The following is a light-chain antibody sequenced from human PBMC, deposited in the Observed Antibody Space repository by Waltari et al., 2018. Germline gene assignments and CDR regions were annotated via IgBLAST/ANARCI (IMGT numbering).Light chain of an antibody. Sequence: QSALTQPASVSGSPGQSITISCTGTSSDVGGYNYVSWYQQHPGKAPKLMIYDVSTRPAGVSNRVSGSKSGNTASLTISGLQAEDEADYYCSSYISSSTLELFGGGTSLTVL. CDR3: SSYISSSTLEL. J-gene: IGLJ2*01. V-gene: IGLV2-14*03. CDR1: SSDVGGYNY. CDR2: DVS.